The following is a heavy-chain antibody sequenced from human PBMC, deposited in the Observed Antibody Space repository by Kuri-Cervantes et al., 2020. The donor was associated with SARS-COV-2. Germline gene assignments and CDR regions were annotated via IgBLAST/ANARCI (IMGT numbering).Heavy chain of an antibody. Sequence: GGSLRLSCAASGFTFSSYAMHWVRQAPGKGLEWVAFIRYDGSNKYYADSVKGRFTISRDNSKNTLYLQMNSLRAEDTAVYFCAKDLPGSSAADVYWGQGTLVTVSS. J-gene: IGHJ4*02. CDR2: IRYDGSNK. CDR1: GFTFSSYA. D-gene: IGHD6-13*01. V-gene: IGHV3-30*02. CDR3: AKDLPGSSAADVY.